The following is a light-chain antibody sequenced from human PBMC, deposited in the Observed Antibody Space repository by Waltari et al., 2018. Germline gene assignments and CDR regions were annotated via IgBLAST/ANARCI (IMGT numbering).Light chain of an antibody. CDR3: CSYAGSITVWV. CDR1: SSDVGVYNY. V-gene: IGLV2-11*01. Sequence: QSALTQPRSVSGSPGQSVTISCTGTSSDVGVYNYVSWYQHHPGKAPKLIIYYVTNRPSGVPDRFSASKSDNTASLTSAGLQAEDEADYYCCSYAGSITVWVFGGGTKLTVL. CDR2: YVT. J-gene: IGLJ3*02.